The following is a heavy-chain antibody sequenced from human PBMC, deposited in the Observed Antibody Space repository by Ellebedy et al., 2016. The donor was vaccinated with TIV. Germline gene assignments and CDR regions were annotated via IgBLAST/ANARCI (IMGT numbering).Heavy chain of an antibody. CDR1: GGSFSGYY. V-gene: IGHV4-59*01. Sequence: SETLSLXCAVYGGSFSGYYWSWIRQPPGKGLEWIGYIYYSGSTNYNPSLKSRVTISVDTSKNQFSLKLSSVTAADTAVYYCARGVVPATYWGQGTLVTVSS. CDR2: IYYSGST. D-gene: IGHD2-2*01. CDR3: ARGVVPATY. J-gene: IGHJ4*02.